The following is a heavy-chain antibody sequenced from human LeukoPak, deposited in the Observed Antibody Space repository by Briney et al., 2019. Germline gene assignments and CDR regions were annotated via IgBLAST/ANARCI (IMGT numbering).Heavy chain of an antibody. J-gene: IGHJ4*02. CDR2: IIPILGIA. CDR1: GGTFSSYT. CDR3: ARLTTVTTFQR. Sequence: SVKVSCKASGGTFSSYTISLVRQAPGQGLEWMGRIIPILGIANYAQKFQGRVTITADKSTSTAYMELSSLRSEDTAVYYCARLTTVTTFQRWGQGTLVTVSS. V-gene: IGHV1-69*02. D-gene: IGHD4-11*01.